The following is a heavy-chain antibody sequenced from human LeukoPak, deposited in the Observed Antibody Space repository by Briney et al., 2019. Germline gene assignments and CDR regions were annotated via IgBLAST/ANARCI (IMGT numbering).Heavy chain of an antibody. V-gene: IGHV3-21*01. J-gene: IGHJ4*02. CDR1: GFTFSSYS. CDR3: ASFYGDYVRDY. Sequence: GGSLRLSCAASGFTFSSYSMNWVRQAPGEGLEWVSAISSSSSYIYYADSVKGRFTISRDNAKNSLYLQMNSLRAEDTAVYYCASFYGDYVRDYWGQGTLVTVSS. CDR2: ISSSSSYI. D-gene: IGHD4-17*01.